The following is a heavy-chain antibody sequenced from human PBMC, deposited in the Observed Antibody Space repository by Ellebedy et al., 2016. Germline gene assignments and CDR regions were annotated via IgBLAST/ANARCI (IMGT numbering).Heavy chain of an antibody. J-gene: IGHJ6*02. D-gene: IGHD3-16*02. CDR1: GGSISSGGYY. V-gene: IGHV4-31*03. CDR3: ARDTMITLGGVVVDGHYYGMDV. Sequence: SETLSLTXTVSGGSISSGGYYWSWIRQHPGKGLEWIGYIYYSGSTYYNPSLKSRVTISVDTSKNQFSLKLSSVTAADTALYYCARDTMITLGGVVVDGHYYGMDVWGQGATVTVSS. CDR2: IYYSGST.